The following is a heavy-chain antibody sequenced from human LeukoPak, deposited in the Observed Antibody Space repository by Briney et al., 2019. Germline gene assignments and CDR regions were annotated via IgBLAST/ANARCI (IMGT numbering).Heavy chain of an antibody. V-gene: IGHV3-7*01. Sequence: GGSLRLSCAASGFTFSSYWMSWVRQAPGKGLEWVANIKQDGSEKYYVDSVKGRFTISRDNAKNSLYLQMNSLRAEDTAVYYCARDLLYIVATPHFDYWGQGTLVTVSS. CDR1: GFTFSSYW. D-gene: IGHD5-12*01. CDR2: IKQDGSEK. J-gene: IGHJ4*02. CDR3: ARDLLYIVATPHFDY.